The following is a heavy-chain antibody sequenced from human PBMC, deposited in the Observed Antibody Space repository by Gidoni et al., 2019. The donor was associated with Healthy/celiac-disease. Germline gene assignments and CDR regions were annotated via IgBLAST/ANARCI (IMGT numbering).Heavy chain of an antibody. CDR1: GGSISSGGYY. CDR2: IYYSGST. V-gene: IGHV4-31*03. D-gene: IGHD4-17*01. J-gene: IGHJ4*02. Sequence: QVQLQESGPGLVKPSQTLSLTCPVSGGSISSGGYYWSWIRQHPGKGLEWIGYIYYSGSTYYNPSLKSRVTISVDTSKNQFSLKLSSVTAADTAVYYCARWDYGGNSGGATDYWGQGTLVTVSS. CDR3: ARWDYGGNSGGATDY.